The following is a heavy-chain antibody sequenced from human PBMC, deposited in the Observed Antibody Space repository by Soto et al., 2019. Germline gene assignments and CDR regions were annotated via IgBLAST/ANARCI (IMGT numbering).Heavy chain of an antibody. Sequence: QVQLVQSGAEVRKPGSSVQVSCKASGGPFYTYTFSWVRQAPGQGLEWMGSITPIYPTTNYAEKFQGRLTVTADGSTNTAYMELNSLTSEDTAVYYCARIPRYSFPTSDDLDSWGQGTLVTVSS. V-gene: IGHV1-69*15. J-gene: IGHJ4*02. CDR1: GGPFYTYT. CDR2: ITPIYPTT. CDR3: ARIPRYSFPTSDDLDS. D-gene: IGHD5-18*01.